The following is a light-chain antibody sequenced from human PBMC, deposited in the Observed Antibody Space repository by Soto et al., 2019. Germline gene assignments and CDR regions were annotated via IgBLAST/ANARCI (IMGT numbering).Light chain of an antibody. Sequence: DILMNQSPSSLSGSVGDRVTITCRASQSISSYLNWYQQKPGKAPKLLIYAASSLQSGVPSRFSGSGSGTDFTLTISSLQPEDFATYYCQQSYSTPRTFGQGTKVEIK. CDR3: QQSYSTPRT. V-gene: IGKV1-39*01. CDR2: AAS. J-gene: IGKJ1*01. CDR1: QSISSY.